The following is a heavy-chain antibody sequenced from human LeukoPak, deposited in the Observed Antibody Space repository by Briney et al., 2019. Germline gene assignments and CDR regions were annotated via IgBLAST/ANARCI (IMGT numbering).Heavy chain of an antibody. CDR3: ATSGRGDYYDSSGD. V-gene: IGHV4-59*01. J-gene: IGHJ4*02. CDR1: GGSISSYY. Sequence: SETLSLTCTVSGGSISSYYWSWIRQPPGKGLEWIGHIYYSGSTNYNPSLKSRVTISVDTSKNQFSLKLSSVTAADTAVYYCATSGRGDYYDSSGDWGQGTLVTVSS. CDR2: IYYSGST. D-gene: IGHD3-22*01.